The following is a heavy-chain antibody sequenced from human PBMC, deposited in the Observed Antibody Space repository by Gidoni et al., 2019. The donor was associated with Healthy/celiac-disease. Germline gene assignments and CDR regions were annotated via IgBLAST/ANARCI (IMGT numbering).Heavy chain of an antibody. Sequence: QVQLQESGPGLVKPSETLSLTCTVSGYSISSGYYWGWIRQPPGKGLEWIGSIYHSGSTYYNPSLKSRVTISVDTSKNQFSLKLSSVTAADTAVYYCARDTQAAMALYYFDYWGQGTLVTVSS. CDR2: IYHSGST. CDR3: ARDTQAAMALYYFDY. J-gene: IGHJ4*02. CDR1: GYSISSGYY. V-gene: IGHV4-38-2*02. D-gene: IGHD2-2*01.